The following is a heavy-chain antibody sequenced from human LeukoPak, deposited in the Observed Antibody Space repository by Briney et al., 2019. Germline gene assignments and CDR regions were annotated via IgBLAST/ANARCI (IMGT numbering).Heavy chain of an antibody. CDR1: GFTFSSYA. J-gene: IGHJ4*02. Sequence: GGSLRLSCAASGFTFSSYAMSWVRQAPGKGLEWVSYISSSGSTIYYADSVKGRFTISRDNAKNSLYLQMNSLRAEDTAVYYCARAGFYYDSSGYYYYWGQGTLVTVSS. D-gene: IGHD3-22*01. CDR3: ARAGFYYDSSGYYYY. CDR2: ISSSGSTI. V-gene: IGHV3-48*04.